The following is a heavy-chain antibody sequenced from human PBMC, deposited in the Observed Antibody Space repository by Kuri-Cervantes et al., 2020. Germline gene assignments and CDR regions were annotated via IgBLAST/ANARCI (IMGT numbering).Heavy chain of an antibody. CDR1: GYSLGNYG. CDR2: INTNTGNP. V-gene: IGHV7-4-1*02. Sequence: ASVKVSCKASGYSLGNYGINWVRQAPGQGPEWMGWINTNTGNPAYAQGFTGRFVFSLDTSVSTAYLQISSLEPEDSAVYYCARGGMFDNWGQGSLVTVSS. CDR3: ARGGMFDN. J-gene: IGHJ4*02. D-gene: IGHD1-14*01.